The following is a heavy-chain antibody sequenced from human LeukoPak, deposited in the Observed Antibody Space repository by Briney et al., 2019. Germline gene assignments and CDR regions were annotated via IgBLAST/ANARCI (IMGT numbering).Heavy chain of an antibody. CDR2: ISYDGSNK. Sequence: GGSLRLSCAASGFTFSSYGMHWVRQAPGKGLEWVAVISYDGSNKYSADSVKGRFTISRDNAKNSLYLQMNSLRVEDTAVYYCARGMGATPAWGQGTLVTVSS. CDR1: GFTFSSYG. CDR3: ARGMGATPA. D-gene: IGHD1-26*01. V-gene: IGHV3-30*03. J-gene: IGHJ5*02.